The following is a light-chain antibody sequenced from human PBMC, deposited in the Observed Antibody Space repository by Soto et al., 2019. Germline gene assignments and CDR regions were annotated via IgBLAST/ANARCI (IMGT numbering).Light chain of an antibody. Sequence: EIVLTQSPATLSLSPGERATLSCRASQSVNTFLAWYQQKPGQSPRLLIYDTSFRATGIPTRFSGSGSGTGFSLTISSLEPEDFAIYYCQQRGNWPLTFGGGTKVEIK. CDR3: QQRGNWPLT. J-gene: IGKJ4*01. CDR2: DTS. V-gene: IGKV3-11*01. CDR1: QSVNTF.